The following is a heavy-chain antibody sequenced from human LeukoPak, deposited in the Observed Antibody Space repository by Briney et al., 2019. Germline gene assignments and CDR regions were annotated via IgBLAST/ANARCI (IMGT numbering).Heavy chain of an antibody. CDR3: ARKSASGNYPLDY. CDR1: GFTFSSYA. CDR2: MSADSATT. Sequence: GGSLRLSCAASGFTFSSYAMHWVRQAPGKGLEWVSVMSADSATTFYADSVKGGFTISRDNAKNTVFLQMSSLRAEDTALYYCARKSASGNYPLDYWGQGTLVTVSS. J-gene: IGHJ4*02. V-gene: IGHV3-23*01. D-gene: IGHD3-10*01.